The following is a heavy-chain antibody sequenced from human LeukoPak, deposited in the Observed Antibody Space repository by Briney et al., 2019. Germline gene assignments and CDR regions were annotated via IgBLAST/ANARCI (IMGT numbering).Heavy chain of an antibody. CDR1: GFIFSNYS. Sequence: GGSLRLSCAASGFIFSNYSMNWVRQAPGKGLEWVSYISRSSSSIYYADSVKGRFTISRDNAKNSLFLQMNSLRAEDTAVYYCARVRRQFSPDYSSGWYSYYFDYWGQGTLVTVSS. V-gene: IGHV3-48*01. CDR3: ARVRRQFSPDYSSGWYSYYFDY. CDR2: ISRSSSSI. J-gene: IGHJ4*02. D-gene: IGHD6-19*01.